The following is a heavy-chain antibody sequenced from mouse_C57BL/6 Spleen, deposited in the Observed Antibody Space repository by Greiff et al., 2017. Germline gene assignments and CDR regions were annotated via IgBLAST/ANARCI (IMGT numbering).Heavy chain of an antibody. Sequence: EVHLVESGGGLVQPGGSLKLSCAASGFTFSDYYMYWVRQTPEKRLEWVAYISNGGGSTYYPDTVKGRFTISRDNAKNTIYLQMSRLKSEDTAMYYGARRELRRGGLAYWGQGTLVTVSA. CDR1: GFTFSDYY. D-gene: IGHD2-4*01. CDR2: ISNGGGST. J-gene: IGHJ3*01. CDR3: ARRELRRGGLAY. V-gene: IGHV5-12*01.